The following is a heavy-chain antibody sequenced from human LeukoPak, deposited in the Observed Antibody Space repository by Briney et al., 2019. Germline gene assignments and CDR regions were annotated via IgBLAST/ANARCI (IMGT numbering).Heavy chain of an antibody. J-gene: IGHJ4*02. CDR3: ATLRGGDYYDSSGDFDY. D-gene: IGHD3-22*01. CDR1: GGSISSSSYY. V-gene: IGHV4-39*01. CDR2: IYYSGST. Sequence: SETLSLTCTVSGGSISSSSYYWGWIRQPPGKRLERIASIYYSGSTYYNPSLKSRVTISVDTSKNQFSLKLSSVTAADTAVYYCATLRGGDYYDSSGDFDYWGQGTLVTVSS.